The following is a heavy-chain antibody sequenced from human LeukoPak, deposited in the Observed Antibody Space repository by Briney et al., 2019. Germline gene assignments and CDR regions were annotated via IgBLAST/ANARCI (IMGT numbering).Heavy chain of an antibody. CDR3: ARGGGGYDFWSGDAFDL. V-gene: IGHV3-23*01. CDR1: GFTFSSYA. D-gene: IGHD3-3*01. CDR2: ISSSAGIT. Sequence: PGGSLRLSCAASGFTFSSYAMSWVRHAPAKGLEWVSDISSSAGITSYADSVRGRFTISRANSKNTLYLQMNSLRVEDTAVYYCARGGGGYDFWSGDAFDLWGQGTSVTVSS. J-gene: IGHJ3*01.